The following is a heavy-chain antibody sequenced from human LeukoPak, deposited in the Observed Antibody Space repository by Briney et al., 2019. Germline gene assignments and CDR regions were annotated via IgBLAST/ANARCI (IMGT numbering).Heavy chain of an antibody. CDR2: IRHDEANS. D-gene: IGHD6-6*01. CDR3: AKEYTPSSPLGELDS. J-gene: IGHJ4*02. V-gene: IGHV3-33*06. CDR1: GFNLNSYA. Sequence: GRSLRLSCAVSGFNLNSYAMHWVRQAPGKGLEWVAVIRHDEANSFYADSVQGRFTISRDTSKKLLYLQMNSLRVEDTAVYYCAKEYTPSSPLGELDSWGQGTLVTVSS.